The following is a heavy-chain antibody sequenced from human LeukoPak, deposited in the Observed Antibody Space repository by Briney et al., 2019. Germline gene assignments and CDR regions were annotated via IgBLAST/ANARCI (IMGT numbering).Heavy chain of an antibody. D-gene: IGHD6-13*01. CDR3: ARGRQAAANYYYYYMDV. CDR1: GFTFDDYG. CDR2: INWNGGST. V-gene: IGHV3-20*04. J-gene: IGHJ6*03. Sequence: PGGSLRPSCAASGFTFDDYGMSWVRQAPGKGLGWVCGINWNGGSTGYADSVKGRFTISRDNAKNSLYLQMNSLRAEDTAVYYCARGRQAAANYYYYYMDVWGKGTTVTVSS.